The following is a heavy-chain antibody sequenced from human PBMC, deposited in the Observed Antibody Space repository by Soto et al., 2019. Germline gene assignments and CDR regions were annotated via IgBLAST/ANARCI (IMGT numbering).Heavy chain of an antibody. CDR1: GCTFSSYA. CDR2: IWYDGSNT. D-gene: IGHD4-17*01. V-gene: IGHV3-30*02. Sequence: GGSLRLSCAASGCTFSSYAMHWVRQAPGKGLEWVGFIWYDGSNTFYAESVKGRFTISRDNSKNTVYLQINALRAYGGNPALFDPWGQGTLVTVSS. CDR3: DP. J-gene: IGHJ5*02.